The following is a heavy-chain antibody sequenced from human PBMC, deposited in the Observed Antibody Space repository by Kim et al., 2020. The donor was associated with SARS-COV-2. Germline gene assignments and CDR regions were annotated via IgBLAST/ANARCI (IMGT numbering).Heavy chain of an antibody. V-gene: IGHV4-38-2*02. Sequence: SETLSLTCTVSGYSISSGYYWGWIRQPPGKGLEWIGSIYHSGSTYYNPSLKSRVTISVDTSKNQFSLKLSSVTAADTAVYYCARDVVGATGTGYWGQGTLVTVSS. CDR1: GYSISSGYY. CDR2: IYHSGST. CDR3: ARDVVGATGTGY. D-gene: IGHD1-26*01. J-gene: IGHJ4*02.